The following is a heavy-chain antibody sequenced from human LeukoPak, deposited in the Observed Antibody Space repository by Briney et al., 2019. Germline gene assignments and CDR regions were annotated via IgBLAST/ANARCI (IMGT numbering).Heavy chain of an antibody. J-gene: IGHJ5*02. Sequence: PSETLSLTCLDSGCSIRRYYWSWIRQPAGKGLEWIGHMDTSGHTNYHPSLMSRVTMSVDTSKNRRSLRLTSVTAADTAVYYCARHWSHSVAQFGRSYWFDPWGQGTLVTVSS. D-gene: IGHD2-15*01. V-gene: IGHV4-4*07. CDR3: ARHWSHSVAQFGRSYWFDP. CDR1: GCSIRRYY. CDR2: MDTSGHT.